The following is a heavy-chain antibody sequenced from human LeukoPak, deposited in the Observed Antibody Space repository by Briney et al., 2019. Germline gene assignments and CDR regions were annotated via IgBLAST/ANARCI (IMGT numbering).Heavy chain of an antibody. CDR1: GGSISSYY. CDR3: ARVSIQLWLRNLYYFDY. Sequence: SETLSLTCTVSGGSISSYYWSWIRQPPGKGLEWIGYIYYSGSTNYNPSLKSRVTISVDTSKNQFSLKLSSVTAADTAVYYCARVSIQLWLRNLYYFDYWGQGTLVTVSS. J-gene: IGHJ4*02. V-gene: IGHV4-59*01. CDR2: IYYSGST. D-gene: IGHD5-18*01.